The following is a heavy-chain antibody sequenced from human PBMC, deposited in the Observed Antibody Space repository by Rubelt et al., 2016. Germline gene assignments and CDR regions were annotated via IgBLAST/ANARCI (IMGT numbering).Heavy chain of an antibody. J-gene: IGHJ4*02. D-gene: IGHD5-18*01. CDR3: GFSVRGHTYGYSDC. CDR1: GGSISSGGYY. Sequence: VQLQESGPGLVKPSQTLSLTCTVSGGSISSGGYYWSWIRQHPGKGLEWVANIKHDGSEKYYVDSVKGRFTISRDNAKNSLFLQMISLRAEDTAVYYCGFSVRGHTYGYSDCWGQGTLVTVSS. CDR2: IKHDGSEK. V-gene: IGHV3-7*01.